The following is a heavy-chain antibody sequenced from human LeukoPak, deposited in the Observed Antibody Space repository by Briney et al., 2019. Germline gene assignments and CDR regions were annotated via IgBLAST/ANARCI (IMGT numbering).Heavy chain of an antibody. J-gene: IGHJ5*02. V-gene: IGHV3-21*01. CDR1: GFTFSSYS. Sequence: GGSLRLSCAASGFTFSSYSMNWVRQAPGKGLEWVSSISSSSSYIYYADSVKGRFTISRDTAKNSLYLQMNSLRAEDTAVYYCARSRITPKNWFAPWGHGTLVTVSS. CDR2: ISSSSSYI. CDR3: ARSRITPKNWFAP. D-gene: IGHD3-10*01.